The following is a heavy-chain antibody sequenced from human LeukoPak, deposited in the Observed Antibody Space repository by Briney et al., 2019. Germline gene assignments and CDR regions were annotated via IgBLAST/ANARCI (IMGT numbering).Heavy chain of an antibody. Sequence: SLRLSCAASGFTFDDYAMHWVRQAPGKGLEWVSGISWNSGSIGYADSVKGRFTISRDNAKNSLYLQMNSLRAEDTALYYCARGFIGGPFDCWGQGALVTVSS. D-gene: IGHD4-23*01. V-gene: IGHV3-9*01. CDR3: ARGFIGGPFDC. J-gene: IGHJ4*02. CDR1: GFTFDDYA. CDR2: ISWNSGSI.